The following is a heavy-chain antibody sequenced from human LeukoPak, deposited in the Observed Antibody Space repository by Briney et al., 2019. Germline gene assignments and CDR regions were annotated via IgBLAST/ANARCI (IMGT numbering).Heavy chain of an antibody. CDR1: GFTFRSYG. J-gene: IGHJ4*02. V-gene: IGHV3-30*02. Sequence: GGSLRLSCAASGFTFRSYGMHWVRQAPGKGLEWVAFIRYDGSNKYYADSVKGRFTISRDNSKNTLYLQMNSLRAEDTAVYYCAQDWWEYQLPPPNYFDYWGQGTLVTVSS. CDR2: IRYDGSNK. CDR3: AQDWWEYQLPPPNYFDY. D-gene: IGHD2-2*01.